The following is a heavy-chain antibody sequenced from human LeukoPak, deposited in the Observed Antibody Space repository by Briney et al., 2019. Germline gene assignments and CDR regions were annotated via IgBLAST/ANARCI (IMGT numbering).Heavy chain of an antibody. J-gene: IGHJ4*02. CDR3: ARDASIGFLPYYSDY. Sequence: ASVKVSCKASGYTFTSYGISWVRQAPGQGLEWMGWISAYNGNTNYAQKLQGRVTMTTDTSTSTAYMELRSLRSDDTAVYYCARDASIGFLPYYSDYWGQGTLVTVSS. CDR1: GYTFTSYG. D-gene: IGHD3-22*01. V-gene: IGHV1-18*01. CDR2: ISAYNGNT.